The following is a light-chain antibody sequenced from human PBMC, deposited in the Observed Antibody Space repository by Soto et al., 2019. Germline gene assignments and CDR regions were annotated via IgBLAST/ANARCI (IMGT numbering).Light chain of an antibody. CDR1: QSISSY. Sequence: EIVLIQSPATPSLSPGERATLSCRASQSISSYLAWYQQKPDQAPRLLIYDASNRATGIPARFSGSGSGTDFTLTISSLEPEDFAVYYCHQRSTWPFTFGPGTKVDIK. J-gene: IGKJ3*01. CDR3: HQRSTWPFT. CDR2: DAS. V-gene: IGKV3-11*01.